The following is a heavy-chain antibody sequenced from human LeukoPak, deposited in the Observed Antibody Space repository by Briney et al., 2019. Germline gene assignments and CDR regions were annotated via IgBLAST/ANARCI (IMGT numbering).Heavy chain of an antibody. CDR2: ISYDGSIK. V-gene: IGHV3-30*18. CDR1: GFTFSTYA. D-gene: IGHD5-24*01. Sequence: VGSLRLSCAASGFTFSTYAMHWVRQAPGRGLEWVTVISYDGSIKYYADSVKGRFTISKYNSKNTVYLQMHSLRDEDTAVYYCAKGGEMATIEESDYWGQGTLVTVSS. J-gene: IGHJ4*02. CDR3: AKGGEMATIEESDY.